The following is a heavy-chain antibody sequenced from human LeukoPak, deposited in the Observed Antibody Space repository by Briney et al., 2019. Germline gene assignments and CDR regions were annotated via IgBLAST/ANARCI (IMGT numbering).Heavy chain of an antibody. CDR3: ARGHYDFWTAHDAFDI. V-gene: IGHV3-21*01. CDR1: GFTFSSYS. J-gene: IGHJ3*02. Sequence: GSLRLSCAASGFTFSSYSMNWVRQAPGKGLEWVPSISSSSSYIYYADSVKGRFTISRDNAKNSLYLQMNSLRAEDTAVYYCARGHYDFWTAHDAFDIWGQGTMVTVSS. CDR2: ISSSSSYI. D-gene: IGHD3-3*01.